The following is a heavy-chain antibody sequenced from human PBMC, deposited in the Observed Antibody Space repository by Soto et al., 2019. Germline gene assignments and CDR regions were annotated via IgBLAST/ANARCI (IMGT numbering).Heavy chain of an antibody. V-gene: IGHV4-34*01. CDR3: ARGFSFRAIPRAYYYYMDV. CDR2: INHSGST. CDR1: GGSFSGYY. Sequence: PSETLSLTCAVYGGSFSGYYWSWIRQPPGKGLEWIGEINHSGSTNYNPSLKSRVTISVDTSKNQFSLKLSSVTAADTAVYYCARGFSFRAIPRAYYYYMDVWGKATTVTVSS. D-gene: IGHD3-16*01. J-gene: IGHJ6*03.